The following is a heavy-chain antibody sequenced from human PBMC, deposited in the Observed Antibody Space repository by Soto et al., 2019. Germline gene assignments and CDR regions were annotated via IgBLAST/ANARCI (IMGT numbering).Heavy chain of an antibody. CDR1: GGSISSGDYY. CDR2: IYYSGST. CDR3: ARTYYYDSSGYGDAFDI. V-gene: IGHV4-30-4*01. Sequence: QVQLQESGPGLVKPSQTLSLTCTVSGGSISSGDYYWSWIRQPPGKGLEWIGYIYYSGSTYYNPSPKSRVTISVDTSKNQFSLKLSSVTAADTAVYYCARTYYYDSSGYGDAFDIWGQGTMVTVSS. D-gene: IGHD3-22*01. J-gene: IGHJ3*02.